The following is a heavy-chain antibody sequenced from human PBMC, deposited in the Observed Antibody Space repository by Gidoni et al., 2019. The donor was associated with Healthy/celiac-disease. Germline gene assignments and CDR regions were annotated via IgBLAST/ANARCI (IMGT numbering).Heavy chain of an antibody. V-gene: IGHV3-30-3*01. CDR2: ISYDGSNK. J-gene: IGHJ6*02. CDR3: ARDLVRRALYGMDV. D-gene: IGHD6-13*01. CDR1: GFTFSSYA. Sequence: QVQLVESGGGVVQPGRSLRLSCAASGFTFSSYAMHLGRQAPGKGLEWVAVISYDGSNKHYAASVKGRFTISRDNSKNTLYLQMNSLRAEDTAVYYCARDLVRRALYGMDVWGQGTTVTVSS.